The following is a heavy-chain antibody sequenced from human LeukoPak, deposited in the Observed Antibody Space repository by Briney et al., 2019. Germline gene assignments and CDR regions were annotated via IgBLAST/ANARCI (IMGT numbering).Heavy chain of an antibody. CDR2: ISGSGGST. Sequence: PGGSLRLSCAASGFTFSSYGLSWVRQAPGKGLEWVSAISGSGGSTYYADSVKGRFTISRDNSKNTLFLQMNSLRAEDTAVYYCANSYGAWYYYYMDVWGKGTTVTISS. CDR1: GFTFSSYG. V-gene: IGHV3-23*01. J-gene: IGHJ6*03. D-gene: IGHD3-10*01. CDR3: ANSYGAWYYYYMDV.